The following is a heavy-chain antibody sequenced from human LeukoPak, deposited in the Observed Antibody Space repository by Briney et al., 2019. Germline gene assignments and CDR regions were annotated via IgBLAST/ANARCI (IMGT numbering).Heavy chain of an antibody. Sequence: SETLSLTCTVSGGSIYSGGYYWSWIRQHPGKGLEWIGYIYYTGSTYYNPSLKSRVTISVDTSKNQFSLKLSSVTAADTAVYYCARMVGTNSYGYGSRDYWGQGTLVTVSS. CDR2: IYYTGST. D-gene: IGHD5-18*01. CDR1: GGSIYSGGYY. CDR3: ARMVGTNSYGYGSRDY. J-gene: IGHJ4*02. V-gene: IGHV4-31*03.